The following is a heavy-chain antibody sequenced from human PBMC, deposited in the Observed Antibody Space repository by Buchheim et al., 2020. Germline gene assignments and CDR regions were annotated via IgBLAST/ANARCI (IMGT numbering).Heavy chain of an antibody. CDR3: TRDLISAAADYYYYYMDV. D-gene: IGHD6-13*01. Sequence: EVQLVESGGGLVQPGRSLRLSCTASGFTFGDYAMSWFRQAPGKGLEWVGFIRSKAYGGTTEYAASVKGRFTISRDESKSIAYLQMNSLKTEDTAVYYCTRDLISAAADYYYYYMDVWGKGTT. CDR2: IRSKAYGGTT. J-gene: IGHJ6*03. CDR1: GFTFGDYA. V-gene: IGHV3-49*03.